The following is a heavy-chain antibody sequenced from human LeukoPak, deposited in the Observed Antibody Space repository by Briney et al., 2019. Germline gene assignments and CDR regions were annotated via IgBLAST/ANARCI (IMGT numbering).Heavy chain of an antibody. CDR2: IYYSGST. V-gene: IGHV4-61*01. D-gene: IGHD5-24*01. CDR1: GGSVSSGSYY. CDR3: ARGRQMATIRWPYFDY. J-gene: IGHJ4*02. Sequence: KASETLSLTCTVSGGSVSSGSYYWSWIRQPPGKGLEWIGYIYYSGSTNYNPSLKSRVTISVDTSKNQISLKLSSVTAADTAVYYCARGRQMATIRWPYFDYWGQGTLVTVSS.